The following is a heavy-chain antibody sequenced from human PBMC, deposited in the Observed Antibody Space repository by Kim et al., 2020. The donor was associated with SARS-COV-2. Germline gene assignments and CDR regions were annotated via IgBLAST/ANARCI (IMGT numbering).Heavy chain of an antibody. CDR1: GFSLSTSGVG. CDR2: IYWDDDK. J-gene: IGHJ3*02. CDR3: AHKQTGYYMEAFDI. V-gene: IGHV2-5*02. Sequence: SGPTLVNPTQSVTLPCTFSGFSLSTSGVGVGWIRQPPGKALEWLAIIYWDDDKRYSPSLKSRLTITKDTSKNQVVLTMTNMDPVDTATYYCAHKQTGYYMEAFDIWGQGTMVTVSS. D-gene: IGHD3-9*01.